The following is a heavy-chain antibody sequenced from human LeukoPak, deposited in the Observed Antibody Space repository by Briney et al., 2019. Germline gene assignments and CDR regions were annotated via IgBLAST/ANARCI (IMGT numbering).Heavy chain of an antibody. CDR1: GGSNSSYY. Sequence: SETLSPTCTVSGGSNSSYYWSWIRQPPGKGLEWIGYIYYSGSTNYNPSLKSRVTISVDTSKNQFSLKLSSVTAADTAVYYCARGYDFWSGYYILVYWGQGTLVTVSS. J-gene: IGHJ4*02. CDR3: ARGYDFWSGYYILVY. CDR2: IYYSGST. V-gene: IGHV4-59*01. D-gene: IGHD3-3*01.